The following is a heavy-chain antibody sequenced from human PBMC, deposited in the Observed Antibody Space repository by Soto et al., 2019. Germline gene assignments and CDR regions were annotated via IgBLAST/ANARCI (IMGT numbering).Heavy chain of an antibody. D-gene: IGHD2-2*01. CDR3: ARTPGFLGYCSSTSCPYGMDV. CDR1: GFTFSSYS. J-gene: IGHJ6*02. V-gene: IGHV3-21*01. CDR2: ISSSSYI. Sequence: EVQLVESGGGLVKPGGSLRLSCAASGFTFSSYSMNWVRQAPGKGLEWVSSISSSSYIYYADSVKGRITISRDNAKNSLFLQMNSLRAEDTAVYYCARTPGFLGYCSSTSCPYGMDVWGQGTTVTVSS.